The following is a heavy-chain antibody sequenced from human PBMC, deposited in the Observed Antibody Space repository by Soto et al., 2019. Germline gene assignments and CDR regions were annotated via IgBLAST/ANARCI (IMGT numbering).Heavy chain of an antibody. D-gene: IGHD6-13*01. CDR3: ARERRSSSFVDWFDP. Sequence: TGGSLRLSCAASGFTFSSYGMHWVRQAPGKGLEWVAMIWYDGSNKYYADSVKGRFTISRDNSKNTLYLQMNSLRAEDTALYYCARERRSSSFVDWFDPWGQGTQVTVSS. V-gene: IGHV3-33*01. CDR2: IWYDGSNK. J-gene: IGHJ5*02. CDR1: GFTFSSYG.